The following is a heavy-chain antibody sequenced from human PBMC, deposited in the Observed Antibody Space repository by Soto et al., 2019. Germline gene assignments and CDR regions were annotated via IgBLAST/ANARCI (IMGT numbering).Heavy chain of an antibody. J-gene: IGHJ6*02. Sequence: VSCKASGGTFSSYAISWVRQAPGQGLEWMGGIIPIFGTANYAQKFQGRVTITADKSTSTAYMELSKLRSEDTAVYYCARPFTMVRVNHGMDVWGQGTTVTGAS. CDR1: GGTFSSYA. V-gene: IGHV1-69*06. D-gene: IGHD3-10*01. CDR3: ARPFTMVRVNHGMDV. CDR2: IIPIFGTA.